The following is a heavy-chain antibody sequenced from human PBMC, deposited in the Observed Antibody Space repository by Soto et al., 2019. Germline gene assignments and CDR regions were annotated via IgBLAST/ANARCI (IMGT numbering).Heavy chain of an antibody. CDR1: GGIFSTYA. Sequence: QVQLVQSGAEVKKPGSSVKVSCKASGGIFSTYAISWLRQAPGQGLEWMGGIIPLFGAPNYAQRFQGRVTITADESTGTAYMELSRLRSEDTGVYYCVRDRDGYGSANYYNRIDFWGQGTLVTVSS. V-gene: IGHV1-69*01. J-gene: IGHJ4*02. CDR2: IIPLFGAP. D-gene: IGHD3-10*01. CDR3: VRDRDGYGSANYYNRIDF.